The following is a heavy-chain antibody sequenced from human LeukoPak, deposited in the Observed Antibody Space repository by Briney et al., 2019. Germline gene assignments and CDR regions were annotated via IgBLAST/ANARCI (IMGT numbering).Heavy chain of an antibody. V-gene: IGHV3-23*01. Sequence: GGSLRLSCKASGFTFSTYAMSWVRQAPGKGLAWVSVISSSADSTYYADSVKGRFTISRDNSKNTLYLQMNSLRAEDTAVYYCAKPLEKYTYGGNFDYWGQGILVTVSS. J-gene: IGHJ4*02. CDR2: ISSSADST. CDR1: GFTFSTYA. CDR3: AKPLEKYTYGGNFDY. D-gene: IGHD4-23*01.